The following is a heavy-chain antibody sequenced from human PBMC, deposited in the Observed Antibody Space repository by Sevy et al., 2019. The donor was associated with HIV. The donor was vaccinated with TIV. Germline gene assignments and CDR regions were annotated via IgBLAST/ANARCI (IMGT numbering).Heavy chain of an antibody. J-gene: IGHJ4*02. CDR3: ARVQDYYGSGSYYPGRRLRYFDY. V-gene: IGHV1-18*01. Sequence: ASVKVSCKASGYTFTSYGISWVRQAPGQGLEWMGWISAYNGNTNYAQKLQGRVTMTTDTSTSTAYMELRSLRSDDTAGYYCARVQDYYGSGSYYPGRRLRYFDYWGQGTLVTVSS. D-gene: IGHD3-10*01. CDR1: GYTFTSYG. CDR2: ISAYNGNT.